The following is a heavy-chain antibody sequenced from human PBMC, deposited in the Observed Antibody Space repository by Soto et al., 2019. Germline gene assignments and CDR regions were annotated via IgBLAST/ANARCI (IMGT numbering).Heavy chain of an antibody. V-gene: IGHV3-11*01. CDR2: ISSSGNTI. CDR3: AKMSSENYYDPVFS. D-gene: IGHD3-22*01. CDR1: GFTFSDYY. Sequence: QVQLVESGGGLVQTSGSLRIACVASGFTFSDYYMSWVRQAPGKGLEWVLYISSSGNTIYYADSVKGRFTISSDNAKNSVYLQMNSLRAEDTALYFCAKMSSENYYDPVFSWGQGTLVTVSS. J-gene: IGHJ4*02.